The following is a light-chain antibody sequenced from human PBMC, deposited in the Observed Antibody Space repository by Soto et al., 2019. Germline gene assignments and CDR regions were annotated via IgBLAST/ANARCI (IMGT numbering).Light chain of an antibody. Sequence: ETVMTQSPATLSVSPGERATLSCRASQSITSNLAWCQQKPARAPRLLIYDASTMATGFPARFSGSGSGTEFTLTISSLQSEDFEVYYCHHYNNWSHTFGGGTKVEIK. J-gene: IGKJ4*01. CDR3: HHYNNWSHT. CDR2: DAS. CDR1: QSITSN. V-gene: IGKV3-15*01.